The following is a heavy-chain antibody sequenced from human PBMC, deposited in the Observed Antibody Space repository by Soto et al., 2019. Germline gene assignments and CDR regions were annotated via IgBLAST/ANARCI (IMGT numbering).Heavy chain of an antibody. CDR2: IYHTGTT. Sequence: SETLSLTCTVSGGSIDSGDYSWAGIRQPPGKGLEWIGYIYHTGTTYYNTSLKSRVTVSVDRSKNQFSLKLTSVTAADTAVYYCARDKITGLFDYWGQGTLVTVSS. V-gene: IGHV4-30-2*01. CDR3: ARDKITGLFDY. J-gene: IGHJ4*02. CDR1: GGSIDSGDYS. D-gene: IGHD2-8*02.